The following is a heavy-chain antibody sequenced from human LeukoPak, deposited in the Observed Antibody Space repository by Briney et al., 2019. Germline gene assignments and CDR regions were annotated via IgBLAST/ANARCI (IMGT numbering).Heavy chain of an antibody. D-gene: IGHD1-26*01. Sequence: SETLSLTCTVSGGSISSYYWSWIRQPPGKGLEWIGYIYYSGSTNYNPSLKSRVTISVDTSKNQFSLKLSSVTAADTAVYYCARAGLMGATRFFDYWGQGTLVTVSS. J-gene: IGHJ4*02. CDR1: GGSISSYY. CDR3: ARAGLMGATRFFDY. CDR2: IYYSGST. V-gene: IGHV4-59*01.